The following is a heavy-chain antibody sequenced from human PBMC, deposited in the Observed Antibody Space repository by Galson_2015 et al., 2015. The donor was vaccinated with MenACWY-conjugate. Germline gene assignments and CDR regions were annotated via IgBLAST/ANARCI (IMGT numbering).Heavy chain of an antibody. J-gene: IGHJ2*01. CDR2: VYYSGGT. D-gene: IGHD2-15*01. CDR1: GGSISSYY. V-gene: IGHV4-59*01. CDR3: ASNLGYCSGGSCYSSFGYFDL. Sequence: SEPLSLTCTVSGGSISSYYWSGIRQPPGQGLEWIGYVYYSGGTNYNPSLKSRVTISVDTSKNQFSLKLSSVTAADTAVDYCASNLGYCSGGSCYSSFGYFDLWGRGTLVTVSS.